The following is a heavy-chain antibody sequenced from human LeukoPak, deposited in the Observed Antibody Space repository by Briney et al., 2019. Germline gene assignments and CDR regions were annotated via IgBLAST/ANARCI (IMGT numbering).Heavy chain of an antibody. CDR2: ISYDGSNK. D-gene: IGHD3-10*01. Sequence: GRSLRLSCAASGFTFSSYAMHWVRQAPGKGLEWVAVISYDGSNKYYADSVKGRFTISRDNSKNTLYLQMNSLRAEDTAVYYCARDEGTMVRGVIRSFDYWGQGTLVTVSS. V-gene: IGHV3-30*04. CDR1: GFTFSSYA. J-gene: IGHJ4*02. CDR3: ARDEGTMVRGVIRSFDY.